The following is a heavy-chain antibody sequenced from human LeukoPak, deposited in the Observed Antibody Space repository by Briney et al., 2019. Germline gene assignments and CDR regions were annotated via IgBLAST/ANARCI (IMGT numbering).Heavy chain of an antibody. CDR3: ARSYCSSTSCYGPTFDY. CDR1: GYTFTSYG. Sequence: ASVKVSCKASGYTFTSYGISWVRQGPGQGLEWMGWISAYNGNTNYAQKLQGRVTMTTDTSTSTAYMELRSLRSDDTAVYYCARSYCSSTSCYGPTFDYWGQGTLVTVSS. J-gene: IGHJ4*02. D-gene: IGHD2-2*01. V-gene: IGHV1-18*01. CDR2: ISAYNGNT.